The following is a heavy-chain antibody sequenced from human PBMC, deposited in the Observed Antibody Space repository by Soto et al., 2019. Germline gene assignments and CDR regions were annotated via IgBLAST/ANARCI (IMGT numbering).Heavy chain of an antibody. D-gene: IGHD3-9*01. CDR1: GGSINSRGYY. CDR2: IYYSGSI. V-gene: IGHV4-31*03. CDR3: ARQSEYTGYLYGWFDP. Sequence: PSETLSLTCTVSGGSINSRGYYWTWIRQHPGKGLEWIGNIYYSGSIHFNPSLKSRLTMLVDTSENQFPLKLTSVTAADTAVYYCARQSEYTGYLYGWFDPWGQGTLVTVSS. J-gene: IGHJ5*02.